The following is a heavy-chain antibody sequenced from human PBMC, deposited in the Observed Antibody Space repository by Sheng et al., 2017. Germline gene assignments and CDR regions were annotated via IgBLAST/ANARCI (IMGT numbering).Heavy chain of an antibody. CDR3: ARGKKRITIFGVVAKPQTYYFDY. D-gene: IGHD3-3*01. CDR1: GGSFSGYY. J-gene: IGHJ4*02. Sequence: QVQLQQWGAGLLKPSETLSLTCAVYGGSFSGYYWSWIRQPPGKGLEWIGEINHSGSTNYNPSLKSRVTISVDTSKNQFSLKLSSVTAADTAVYYCARGKKRITIFGVVAKPQTYYFDYWGQGTLVTVSS. V-gene: IGHV4-34*01. CDR2: INHSGST.